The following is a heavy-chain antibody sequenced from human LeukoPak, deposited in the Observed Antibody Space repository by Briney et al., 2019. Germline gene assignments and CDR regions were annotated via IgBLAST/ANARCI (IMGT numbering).Heavy chain of an antibody. J-gene: IGHJ6*03. CDR2: IIPIFGTT. CDR1: GGTFSSYA. D-gene: IGHD1-26*01. Sequence: SVKVSCKASGGTFSSYAISWVRQAPGQGLEWMGGIIPIFGTTNYAQKFQGRVTITTDESTSTAYMELSSLRSEDTAVYYCARVVRYSYYYYYMDVWGKGTTVTVSS. CDR3: ARVVRYSYYYYYMDV. V-gene: IGHV1-69*05.